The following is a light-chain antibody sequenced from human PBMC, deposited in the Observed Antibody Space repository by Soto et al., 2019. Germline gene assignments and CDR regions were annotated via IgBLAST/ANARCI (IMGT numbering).Light chain of an antibody. J-gene: IGKJ5*01. CDR2: GAS. CDR3: QQYGTSIT. Sequence: EIVLTQSPGTLSLSPGERATLSCGASQSISGSYSAWYQQKPGQAPRLLIYGASSKATDMPDRFSGSGSGADFTLTISRLEPEDFAVYFCQQYGTSITFGQGTRLEIK. CDR1: QSISGSY. V-gene: IGKV3-20*01.